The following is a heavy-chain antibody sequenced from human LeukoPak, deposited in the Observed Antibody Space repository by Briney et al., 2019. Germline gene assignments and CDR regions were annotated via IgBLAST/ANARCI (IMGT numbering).Heavy chain of an antibody. Sequence: LGGSLRLSCAASGFTFSSYAMSWVHQAPGKGLEWVSAISGSGGSTYYADSVKGRFTISRDNSKNTLYLQMNSLRAEDTAVYYCAKVRSSGWYYFDYWGQGTLVTVSS. CDR2: ISGSGGST. J-gene: IGHJ4*02. CDR1: GFTFSSYA. V-gene: IGHV3-23*01. CDR3: AKVRSSGWYYFDY. D-gene: IGHD6-19*01.